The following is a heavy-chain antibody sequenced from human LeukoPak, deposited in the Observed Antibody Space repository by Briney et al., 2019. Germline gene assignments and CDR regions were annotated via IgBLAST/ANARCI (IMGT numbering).Heavy chain of an antibody. V-gene: IGHV4-31*03. CDR3: ARVRDGDYGYIGFDP. Sequence: SETLSLTCTVSGGSFSSGGYYWSWIRQHPGKGLEWIGYIYYSGRTYYNPSLKSRVTISVDTSKNQFSLKLSSVTAADTAVYHCARVRDGDYGYIGFDPWGQGTLVTVSS. J-gene: IGHJ5*02. D-gene: IGHD4-17*01. CDR2: IYYSGRT. CDR1: GGSFSSGGYY.